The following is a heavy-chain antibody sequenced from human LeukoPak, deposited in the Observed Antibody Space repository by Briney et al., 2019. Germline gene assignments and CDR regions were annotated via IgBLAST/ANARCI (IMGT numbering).Heavy chain of an antibody. CDR2: IVVGSGNT. CDR1: GFTFTSSA. J-gene: IGHJ3*02. CDR3: AADGGAAAGSSWAFDI. V-gene: IGHV1-58*01. Sequence: ASVKVSCKASGFTFTSSAVQWVRQARGQRLEWIGWIVVGSGNTNYAQKFQERVTITRDMSTSTAYMELSSLRSEDTAVYYCAADGGAAAGSSWAFDIWGQGTMVTVSS. D-gene: IGHD6-13*01.